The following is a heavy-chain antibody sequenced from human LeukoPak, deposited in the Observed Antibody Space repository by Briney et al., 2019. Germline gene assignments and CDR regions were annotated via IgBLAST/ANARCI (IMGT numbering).Heavy chain of an antibody. V-gene: IGHV4-39*07. CDR3: ARDTGNSRSGVDC. CDR1: GGSISNNNYF. Sequence: SETLSLTCTVSGGSISNNNYFWGWIRQPPGKGLEFIGSIYYRGSTYYNPSLKSRVTISVDTSKNQFSLKLQSVTAADTAVYYCARDTGNSRSGVDCWGQGTLATLSS. J-gene: IGHJ4*02. D-gene: IGHD4-23*01. CDR2: IYYRGST.